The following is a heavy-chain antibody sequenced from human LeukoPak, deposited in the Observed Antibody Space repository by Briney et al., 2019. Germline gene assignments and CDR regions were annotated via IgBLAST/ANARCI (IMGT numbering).Heavy chain of an antibody. CDR3: AADIPGWSPMGFDS. CDR1: GFAFSSAW. Sequence: GGALRLSCVTPGFAFSSAWMTWIRQGPAKVQEWVGRLQAKRYGETTDYAAPVIGRITISRDDSRNTVYLQLNNLKTEDTAVYYCAADIPGWSPMGFDSWGQGTLVSVSS. J-gene: IGHJ4*02. D-gene: IGHD2-21*01. V-gene: IGHV3-15*01. CDR2: LQAKRYGETT.